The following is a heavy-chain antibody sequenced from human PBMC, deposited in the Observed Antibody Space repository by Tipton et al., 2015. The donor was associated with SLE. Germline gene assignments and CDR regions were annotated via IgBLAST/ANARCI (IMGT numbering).Heavy chain of an antibody. V-gene: IGHV4-34*01. CDR3: AREHDSLRYFDL. CDR2: INHSGST. D-gene: IGHD3-22*01. J-gene: IGHJ2*01. CDR1: GGSFSGYY. Sequence: TLSLTCAVYGGSFSGYYWSWIRQPPGKGLEWIGEINHSGSTNYNPSLKSRVTISVDTSKNQFSLKLSSVTAADTAVYYCAREHDSLRYFDLWGRGTLVTVSS.